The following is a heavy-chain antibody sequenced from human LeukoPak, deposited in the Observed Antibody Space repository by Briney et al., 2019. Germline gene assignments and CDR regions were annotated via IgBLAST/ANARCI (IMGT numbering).Heavy chain of an antibody. CDR1: GYTFTSYG. J-gene: IGHJ4*02. V-gene: IGHV1-18*01. D-gene: IGHD3-9*01. CDR3: ARDSGTLRYFDWLPSSFDC. Sequence: ASVKVSCKASGYTFTSYGISWVRQAPGQGLEWMGWISAYNGNTNYAQKLQGRVTMTTDTSTSTAYMELRSLRSDDTAVYYCARDSGTLRYFDWLPSSFDCWGQGTLVTVSS. CDR2: ISAYNGNT.